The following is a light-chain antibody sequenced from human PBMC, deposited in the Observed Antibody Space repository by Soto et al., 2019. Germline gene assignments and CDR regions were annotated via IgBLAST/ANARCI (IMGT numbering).Light chain of an antibody. Sequence: EIVLTQSPGTLSLSPGERATLSCRASQSVSSSYLAWYQQKPGQAPRLLIYGASSRATGIPDRFSGSGSGTDFTLTISRLEPEDFAVYYCQQYDGPPWTFGQGTKVEIK. CDR1: QSVSSSY. CDR2: GAS. CDR3: QQYDGPPWT. J-gene: IGKJ1*01. V-gene: IGKV3-20*01.